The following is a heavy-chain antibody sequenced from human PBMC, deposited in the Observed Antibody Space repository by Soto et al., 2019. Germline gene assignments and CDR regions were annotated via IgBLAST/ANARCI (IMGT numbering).Heavy chain of an antibody. D-gene: IGHD3-10*01. CDR2: IYHSGST. V-gene: IGHV4-4*02. CDR3: ARVQGTGTFDD. Sequence: QVQLQESGPGLVKPSGTLSLTFAVSGGSISSSNWWSWVRQPPGKGLEWIGEIYHSGSTNYNPSLKSRVTISVEKSKNQFSLKLSSVNAADTAWYYCARVQGTGTFDDWGQGTLVTVSS. J-gene: IGHJ4*02. CDR1: GGSISSSNW.